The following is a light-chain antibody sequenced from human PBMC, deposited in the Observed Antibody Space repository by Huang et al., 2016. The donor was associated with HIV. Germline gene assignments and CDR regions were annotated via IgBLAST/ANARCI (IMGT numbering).Light chain of an antibody. CDR1: QNIDTN. Sequence: EIVMTQSPATLSVSPGERAILLCRASQNIDTNVAWYQQKPGQATRLLIFGASTRATGISARFTVGGSETEFTLTINSVQSEDVAMYYCHQYNDWPPWTFGQGTRVEI. CDR2: GAS. J-gene: IGKJ1*01. CDR3: HQYNDWPPWT. V-gene: IGKV3-15*01.